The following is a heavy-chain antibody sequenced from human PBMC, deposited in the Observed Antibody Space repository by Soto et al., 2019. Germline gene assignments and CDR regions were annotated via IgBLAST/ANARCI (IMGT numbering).Heavy chain of an antibody. V-gene: IGHV4-59*01. CDR2: IYYSGST. Sequence: PSETLSLTCIVSGGSISSYYWSWIRQPPGKGLEWIGYIYYSGSTNYNTSLKSRVIISVDTSKNQFSLKLSSVTAADPAVYYCARLHLGSSYDYWGQGTLVTV. J-gene: IGHJ4*02. CDR3: ARLHLGSSYDY. D-gene: IGHD1-26*01. CDR1: GGSISSYY.